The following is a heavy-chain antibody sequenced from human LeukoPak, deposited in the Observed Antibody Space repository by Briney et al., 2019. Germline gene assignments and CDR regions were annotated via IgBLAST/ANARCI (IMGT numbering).Heavy chain of an antibody. V-gene: IGHV4-39*07. CDR2: IYYSGST. CDR1: GGSISSSSYY. J-gene: IGHJ3*02. D-gene: IGHD2-2*01. CDR3: ARVSSTQMGAFDI. Sequence: SETLSLTCTVSGGSISSSSYYWGWIRQPPGKGLEWIGSIYYSGSTYYNPSLKSRVTISVDTSKNQFSLKLSSVTAADTAVYYCARVSSTQMGAFDIWGQGTMVTVSS.